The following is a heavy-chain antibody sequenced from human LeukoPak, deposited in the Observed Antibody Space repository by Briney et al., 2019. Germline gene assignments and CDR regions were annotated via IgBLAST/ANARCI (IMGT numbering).Heavy chain of an antibody. CDR1: GGSITDYY. CDR3: ARVFYYYYYMDV. CDR2: IYSSGST. V-gene: IGHV4-4*07. Sequence: PSETLSLTCTVSGGSITDYYWNWVRQPAGRGLEWIGRIYSSGSTNYNPSLKSRVTMSVDTSKNQFSLKVTSVTAADTAVYYCARVFYYYYYMDVWGKGTTVTVSS. J-gene: IGHJ6*03.